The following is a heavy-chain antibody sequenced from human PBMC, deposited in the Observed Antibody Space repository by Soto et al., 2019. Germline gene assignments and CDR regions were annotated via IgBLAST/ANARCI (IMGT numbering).Heavy chain of an antibody. J-gene: IGHJ4*02. D-gene: IGHD1-26*01. V-gene: IGHV1-69*13. CDR2: VIPILGQA. CDR3: ARVGGVGAPPGADY. CDR1: GGIFSSYA. Sequence: SVKVSCKASGGIFSSYAISWLLQAPGQGLEWMGAVIPILGQAYYAQNLQDRVTITADESTRTTYMELSSLRSEDTAVYFCARVGGVGAPPGADYWGQGTLVTVSS.